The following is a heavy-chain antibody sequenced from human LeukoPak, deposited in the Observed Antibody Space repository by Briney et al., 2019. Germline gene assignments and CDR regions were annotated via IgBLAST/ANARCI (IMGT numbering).Heavy chain of an antibody. CDR1: GFTFSSYA. V-gene: IGHV3-23*01. D-gene: IGHD3-9*01. CDR2: ISGSGGST. J-gene: IGHJ4*02. Sequence: GGSLRLSCAASGFTFSSYAMSWVHQAPGKGLEWVSAISGSGGSTYYADSVKGRFTISRDNSKNTLYLQMNSLRAEDTAVYYCAKAPYYDILTGYLDYWGQGTLVTVSS. CDR3: AKAPYYDILTGYLDY.